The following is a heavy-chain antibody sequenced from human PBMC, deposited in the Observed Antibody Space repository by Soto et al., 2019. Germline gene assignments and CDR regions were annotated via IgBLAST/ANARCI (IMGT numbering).Heavy chain of an antibody. Sequence: QVQLVQSGAELKKPGSSVKVSCKSSGGTFSNYAITWVRQAPGQGLEWMGGIIPIFGTSNYAQKFQGRVPFTADESITTTSMEPSTLKSEDTAVYCCASRPGKVYNTWGQGTLVTVSS. D-gene: IGHD1-1*01. CDR1: GGTFSNYA. CDR3: ASRPGKVYNT. CDR2: IIPIFGTS. V-gene: IGHV1-69*01. J-gene: IGHJ5*02.